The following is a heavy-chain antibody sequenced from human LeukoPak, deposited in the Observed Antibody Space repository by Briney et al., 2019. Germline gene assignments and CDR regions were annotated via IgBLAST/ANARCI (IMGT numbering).Heavy chain of an antibody. CDR2: IYSGGST. V-gene: IGHV3-66*01. J-gene: IGHJ4*02. Sequence: GGSLRLSCAASGFTVSSNYMSWVRQAPGKGLEWVSVIYSGGSTYYADSVKGRFTISRDNSKNTLYLQMNSLRAEDTAVYYCARGAGIMITFGGVIVTDYFDHWGQGTLVTVSS. CDR1: GFTVSSNY. D-gene: IGHD3-16*02. CDR3: ARGAGIMITFGGVIVTDYFDH.